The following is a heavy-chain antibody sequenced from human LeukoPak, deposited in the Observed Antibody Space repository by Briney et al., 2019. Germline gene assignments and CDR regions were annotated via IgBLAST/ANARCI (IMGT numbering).Heavy chain of an antibody. CDR3: ARGGPYSSSSLDY. Sequence: GGSLGLSCAASGFTFSNSWMYWARQTPDKGLVWVSRIKYDGSSTVYADSVKGRFTISRDNAKNTLDLQMNSLRAEDTAVYYCARGGPYSSSSLDYWGQGTLVTVSS. J-gene: IGHJ4*02. CDR2: IKYDGSST. V-gene: IGHV3-74*01. D-gene: IGHD6-6*01. CDR1: GFTFSNSW.